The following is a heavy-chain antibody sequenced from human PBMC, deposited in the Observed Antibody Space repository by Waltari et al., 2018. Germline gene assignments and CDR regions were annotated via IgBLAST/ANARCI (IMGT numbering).Heavy chain of an antibody. V-gene: IGHV4-39*01. Sequence: QLHLQLSGPGLVKHSETLSLTCAVSGTSVTTTNYFWGWIRQPPGKGLEWIGRIYFTGSTDYNSSLKSRVTISIDTSTNQFSLNLRSVTAADTAVYYCARGIWQQLAHFDSWGQGTLVTVSS. CDR1: GTSVTTTNYF. CDR2: IYFTGST. J-gene: IGHJ4*02. D-gene: IGHD6-13*01. CDR3: ARGIWQQLAHFDS.